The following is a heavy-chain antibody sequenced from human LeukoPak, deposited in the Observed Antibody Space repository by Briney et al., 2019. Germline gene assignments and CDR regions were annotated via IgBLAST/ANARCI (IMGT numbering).Heavy chain of an antibody. J-gene: IGHJ4*02. Sequence: PGGSLRLSCAASGFTVSTNYMSWVRQAPGKGLEWVSVIYSGGTTYYGDSVKGRFSISRDNSKNTVYLQMNRMRAGDTAVYYCARGKYSGSYYPPDYWGQGTLVTVSS. CDR3: ARGKYSGSYYPPDY. CDR1: GFTVSTNY. D-gene: IGHD1-26*01. CDR2: IYSGGTT. V-gene: IGHV3-66*01.